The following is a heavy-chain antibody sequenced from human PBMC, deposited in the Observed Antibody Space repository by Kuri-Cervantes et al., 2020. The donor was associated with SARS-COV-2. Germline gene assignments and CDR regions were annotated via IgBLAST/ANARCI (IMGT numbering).Heavy chain of an antibody. Sequence: SEPLSLTCAVYGGSFSGYYWSWIRQPPGKGLEWIGEINHSGSTNYNPSLKSRVTISVDTSKNQFSLKLSSVTAADTAVYYCARLAFSSSWYYYMDVWGKGTTVTVSS. J-gene: IGHJ6*03. CDR2: INHSGST. CDR1: GGSFSGYY. V-gene: IGHV4-34*01. CDR3: ARLAFSSSWYYYMDV. D-gene: IGHD6-13*01.